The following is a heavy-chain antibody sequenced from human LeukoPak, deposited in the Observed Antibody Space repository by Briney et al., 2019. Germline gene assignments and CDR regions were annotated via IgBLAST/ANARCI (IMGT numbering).Heavy chain of an antibody. D-gene: IGHD5-12*01. Sequence: SETLSLTCAVYGGSFSGYYWSWIRQPPGKGLEWIGEINHSGSTNYNPSLESRVTISVDTSKNQFSLKLSSVTAADTAVYYCAIEPYDDAFDIWGQGTMVTVSS. CDR3: AIEPYDDAFDI. CDR2: INHSGST. V-gene: IGHV4-34*01. J-gene: IGHJ3*02. CDR1: GGSFSGYY.